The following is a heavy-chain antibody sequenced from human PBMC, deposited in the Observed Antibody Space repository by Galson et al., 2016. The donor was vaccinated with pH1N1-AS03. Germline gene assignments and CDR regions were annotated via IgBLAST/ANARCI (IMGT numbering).Heavy chain of an antibody. CDR3: AKGDDFWSGYSPNYYYCMDV. D-gene: IGHD3-3*01. CDR1: GFTFGNFA. J-gene: IGHJ6*03. V-gene: IGHV3-23*01. CDR2: ISGSGGTT. Sequence: SLRLSCAASGFTFGNFAMHWVRQAPGKGLEWVSGISGSGGTTYYAESVKGRSAISRDNSKNTLYLLMNSLRAEDTAVYYCAKGDDFWSGYSPNYYYCMDVWGKGTTVTVSS.